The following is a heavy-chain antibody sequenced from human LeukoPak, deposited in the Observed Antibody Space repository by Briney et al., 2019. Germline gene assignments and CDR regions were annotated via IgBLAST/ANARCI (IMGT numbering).Heavy chain of an antibody. J-gene: IGHJ4*02. D-gene: IGHD1-1*01. CDR2: IWYDGSNK. CDR3: ARGNWNDDERLAY. V-gene: IGHV3-33*01. Sequence: PGGSLRLSCAASGFNFSSYGMHWVRQAPGKGLEWVAVIWYDGSNKYYADSVKGRFTISRDNSKNTLYLQMNSLRAEDTAVYYCARGNWNDDERLAYWGQGTLVTVSS. CDR1: GFNFSSYG.